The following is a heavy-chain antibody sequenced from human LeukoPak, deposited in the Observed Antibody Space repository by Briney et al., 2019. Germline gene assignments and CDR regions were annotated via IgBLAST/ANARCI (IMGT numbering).Heavy chain of an antibody. D-gene: IGHD2-21*01. J-gene: IGHJ5*02. Sequence: GGSLRLSCAASGFTFSSYGMHWVRQAPGKGLEWVAVIWYDGSNKYYADSVKGRFTISRDNSKNTLYLQMNSLRAEDTVVYYCARATASNWFDPWGQGTLVSVSS. V-gene: IGHV3-33*01. CDR3: ARATASNWFDP. CDR2: IWYDGSNK. CDR1: GFTFSSYG.